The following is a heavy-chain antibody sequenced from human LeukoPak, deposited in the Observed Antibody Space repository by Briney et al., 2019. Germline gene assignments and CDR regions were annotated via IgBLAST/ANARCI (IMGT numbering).Heavy chain of an antibody. CDR2: IYPGDSDT. V-gene: IGHV5-51*01. CDR3: ARSATSSDWFHP. J-gene: IGHJ5*02. Sequence: GESLKISCEGSGYTFTSHWIGWVRQMPGKGLEWMGIIYPGDSDTTYSPSFQGQVTISADKSINTAYLQWRTLKASDTAMYYCARSATSSDWFHPWGQGTLVTVSS. CDR1: GYTFTSHW. D-gene: IGHD2-15*01.